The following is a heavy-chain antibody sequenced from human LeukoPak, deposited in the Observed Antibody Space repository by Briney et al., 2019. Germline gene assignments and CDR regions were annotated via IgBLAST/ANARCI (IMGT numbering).Heavy chain of an antibody. D-gene: IGHD3-10*01. Sequence: ASVKVSCKVSGYTLTELSMHWVRQAPGKGLEWMGGFDPEDGETIYAQKFQGRVTMTEDTSTDTAYMELSSLRSEDTAVYYCATRKNYYGSGSYYYAFDIWGQGTRVTVSS. CDR1: GYTLTELS. J-gene: IGHJ3*02. V-gene: IGHV1-24*01. CDR3: ATRKNYYGSGSYYYAFDI. CDR2: FDPEDGET.